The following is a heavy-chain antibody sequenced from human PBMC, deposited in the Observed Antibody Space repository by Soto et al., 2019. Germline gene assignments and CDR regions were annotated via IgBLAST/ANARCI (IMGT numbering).Heavy chain of an antibody. V-gene: IGHV1-18*01. J-gene: IGHJ4*02. CDR1: GNTVGTFG. CDR3: GRVAGYGSGSGRFDT. Sequence: QVQLMQSGTEVANPGASVKVSCKTSGNTVGTFGLSWVRLAPGQGLEWMGWIVGDSGATVYSQKFQGRVTMYSDRSTNTASIDLRGLASDDSALYYCGRVAGYGSGSGRFDTWGQGTLVCVSS. CDR2: IVGDSGAT. D-gene: IGHD3-10*01.